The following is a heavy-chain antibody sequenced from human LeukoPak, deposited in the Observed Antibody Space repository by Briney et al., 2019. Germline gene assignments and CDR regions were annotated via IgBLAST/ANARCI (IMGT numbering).Heavy chain of an antibody. Sequence: GGSLRLSCAASGFTFSSYSMNWVRQAPGKGLEWVSYISSSSSTIYYADSVKGRFTISRDNAKNSLYLQMNSLRAEDTAVYYCARAGKWSSLGHLDYWGQGTLVTVSS. D-gene: IGHD2-15*01. CDR2: ISSSSSTI. CDR3: ARAGKWSSLGHLDY. V-gene: IGHV3-48*01. CDR1: GFTFSSYS. J-gene: IGHJ4*02.